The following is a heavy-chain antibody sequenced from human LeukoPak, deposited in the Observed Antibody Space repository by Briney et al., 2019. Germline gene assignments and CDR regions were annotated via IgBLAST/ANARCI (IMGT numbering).Heavy chain of an antibody. CDR1: GFTFSRYD. V-gene: IGHV3-23*01. Sequence: GGSLRLSCAASGFTFSRYDMTWVRQAPGKGLEWVSLISTSGESTHYADSVKGRFTISRDNSKSTLYLQMNSLETEDTAVYYCSRDATGDHWGQGTLVSVSS. CDR3: SRDATGDH. J-gene: IGHJ4*02. CDR2: ISTSGEST.